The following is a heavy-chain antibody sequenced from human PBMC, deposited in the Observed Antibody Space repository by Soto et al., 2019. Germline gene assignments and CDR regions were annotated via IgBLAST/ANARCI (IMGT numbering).Heavy chain of an antibody. J-gene: IGHJ3*01. V-gene: IGHV3-74*01. CDR3: ARGDRGAFEL. CDR2: IHSDGSST. Sequence: EVQLVESGGGLVRPGGSLRLSCAASGFTFSYYWMHWVRQAPGKGLVWVSRIHSDGSSTTYADFVKGRVIISRDNARNTVDLQMNSVRVEDTAVYYCARGDRGAFELWGQGTVVTVSS. CDR1: GFTFSYYW. D-gene: IGHD1-26*01.